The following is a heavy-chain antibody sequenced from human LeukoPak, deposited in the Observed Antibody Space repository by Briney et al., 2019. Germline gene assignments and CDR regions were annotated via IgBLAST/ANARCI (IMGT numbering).Heavy chain of an antibody. Sequence: GGSLRLSCVASGFTFSSYAMSWVRQAPGKGLEWVSAISGSGGSTYYADSVKGRFTISRDNSKNTLYLQMNSLRAEDTAVYYCAKDSPGYSSSWPRIFDYWGQGTLVTVSS. CDR2: ISGSGGST. J-gene: IGHJ4*02. D-gene: IGHD6-13*01. CDR3: AKDSPGYSSSWPRIFDY. CDR1: GFTFSSYA. V-gene: IGHV3-23*01.